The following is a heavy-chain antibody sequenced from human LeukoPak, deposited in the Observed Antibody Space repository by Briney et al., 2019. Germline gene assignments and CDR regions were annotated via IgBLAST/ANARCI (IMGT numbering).Heavy chain of an antibody. V-gene: IGHV1-69*04. Sequence: SVKVSCKASGGTFSSYAISWVRQAPGQGLEWMGRIIPIFGIANYAQKFQGRVTITADKSTSTAYMELSSLRSEDTAVYYCARDPTYYYDSSGDYFDYWGQGTLVTVSS. J-gene: IGHJ4*02. CDR1: GGTFSSYA. CDR3: ARDPTYYYDSSGDYFDY. CDR2: IIPIFGIA. D-gene: IGHD3-22*01.